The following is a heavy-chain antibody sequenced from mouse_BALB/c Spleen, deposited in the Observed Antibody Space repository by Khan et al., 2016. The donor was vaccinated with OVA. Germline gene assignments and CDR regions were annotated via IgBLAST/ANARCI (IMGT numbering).Heavy chain of an antibody. Sequence: EVQLVVSEPGLVKPSQSLSLTCTVTGYSITSGYGWNWIRQFPGNKLEWMGDISYSGSTNYNPSLKSRISITRDTSKNQFFLQLNSVTTEDTATYYCARTARIKYWGQGTTLTVSS. J-gene: IGHJ2*01. V-gene: IGHV3-2*02. CDR3: ARTARIKY. CDR1: GYSITSGYG. D-gene: IGHD1-2*01. CDR2: ISYSGST.